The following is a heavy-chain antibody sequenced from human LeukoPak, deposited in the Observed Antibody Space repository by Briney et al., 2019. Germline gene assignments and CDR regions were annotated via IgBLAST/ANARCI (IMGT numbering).Heavy chain of an antibody. CDR3: ARDPGKDYYGSGTYLKRFDY. V-gene: IGHV3-48*02. D-gene: IGHD3-10*01. J-gene: IGHJ4*02. CDR2: ISSSSSTI. CDR1: GFTFSDYT. Sequence: PGGSLRLSCAASGFTFSDYTMNWVRQAPGKGLEWVSYISSSSSTIYYADSVKGRFTISRDNAKNSLYLQMNSLRDEDTAVYYCARDPGKDYYGSGTYLKRFDYWGQGTLVTVSS.